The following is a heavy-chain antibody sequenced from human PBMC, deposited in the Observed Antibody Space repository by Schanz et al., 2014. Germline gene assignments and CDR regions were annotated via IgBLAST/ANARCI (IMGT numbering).Heavy chain of an antibody. Sequence: EVQLVESGGGLVQPGGSLKLSCAASGFTFSDYYMTWMRQAPGKGLEWVSGMSGSGSTADYADSVKGRFTISRDNSRKTLYLQMNSLRADDTAVYYCAKDLYNYGIFDSWGQGTLVTV. J-gene: IGHJ5*01. CDR1: GFTFSDYY. CDR2: MSGSGSTA. V-gene: IGHV3-23*04. D-gene: IGHD3-16*01. CDR3: AKDLYNYGIFDS.